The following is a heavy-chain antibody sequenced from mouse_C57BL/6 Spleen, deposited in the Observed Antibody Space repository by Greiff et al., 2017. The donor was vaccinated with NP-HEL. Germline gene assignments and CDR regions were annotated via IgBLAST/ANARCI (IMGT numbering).Heavy chain of an antibody. CDR2: ISSGSSTI. CDR1: GFTFSDYG. CDR3: ARGYSGYFDD. J-gene: IGHJ1*03. Sequence: EVKLMESGGGLVKPGGSLKLSCAASGFTFSDYGMHWVRQAPEKGLEWVAYISSGSSTIYYADTVKGRFTISRDNAKNTLFLQMTSLRSEDTAMYYCARGYSGYFDDWGTGTTVTVSS. V-gene: IGHV5-17*01. D-gene: IGHD2-3*01.